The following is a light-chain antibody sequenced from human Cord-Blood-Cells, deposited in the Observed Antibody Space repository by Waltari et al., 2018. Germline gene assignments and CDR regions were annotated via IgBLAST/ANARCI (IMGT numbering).Light chain of an antibody. Sequence: QSALTQPASVSGSPGQSITNSCTGTSSDVGSYNLVSWYQQHPGKAPKLMIYEGSKRPSGVSTRFSGSKSGNTASLTISGLQAEDEADYYGCSYAGSSTVVFGGWTKLTVL. CDR3: CSYAGSSTVV. V-gene: IGLV2-23*01. CDR2: EGS. CDR1: SSDVGSYNL. J-gene: IGLJ2*01.